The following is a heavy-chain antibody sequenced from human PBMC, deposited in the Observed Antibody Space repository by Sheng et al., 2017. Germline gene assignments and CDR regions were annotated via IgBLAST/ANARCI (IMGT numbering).Heavy chain of an antibody. CDR2: MNPNSGNT. J-gene: IGHJ6*02. V-gene: IGHV1-8*03. D-gene: IGHD5-12*01. Sequence: QVQLVQSGAEVKKPGASVKVSCKASGYTFTSYDINWVRQATGQGLEWMGWMNPNSGNTGYAQKFQGRVTITRNTSISTAYMELSSLRSEDTAVYYCARRPYSGYDWGNYYYYYGMDVWGQGTTVTVSS. CDR3: ARRPYSGYDWGNYYYYYGMDV. CDR1: GYTFTSYD.